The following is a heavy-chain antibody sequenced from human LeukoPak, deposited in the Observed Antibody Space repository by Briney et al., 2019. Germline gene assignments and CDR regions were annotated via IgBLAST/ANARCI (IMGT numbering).Heavy chain of an antibody. CDR2: IYDSGST. J-gene: IGHJ4*02. CDR3: ARGGSYLGHCDY. D-gene: IGHD1-26*01. Sequence: PSETLSLTCTVSGGSMSTYYWSWIRQPPGKGLEWIGYIYDSGSTNYNPSLKSRVTISVDTSKNKFSLKLSSVTAADTAVYYCARGGSYLGHCDYWGQGSLVTVSS. CDR1: GGSMSTYY. V-gene: IGHV4-59*01.